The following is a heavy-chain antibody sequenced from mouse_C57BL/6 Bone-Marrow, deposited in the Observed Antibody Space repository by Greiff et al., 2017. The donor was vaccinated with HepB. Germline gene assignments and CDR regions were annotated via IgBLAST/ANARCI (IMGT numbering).Heavy chain of an antibody. V-gene: IGHV1-59*01. D-gene: IGHD1-1*02. CDR3: AREVLS. Sequence: VQLQQSGAELVRPGTSVKLSCKASGYTFTSYWMHWVKQRPGQGLEWIGVIDPSDSYTNYNQKFKGKATLTVDTSSSTAYMQLSSLTSEDSAVYYCAREVLSWGQGTSVTVSS. CDR1: GYTFTSYW. J-gene: IGHJ4*01. CDR2: IDPSDSYT.